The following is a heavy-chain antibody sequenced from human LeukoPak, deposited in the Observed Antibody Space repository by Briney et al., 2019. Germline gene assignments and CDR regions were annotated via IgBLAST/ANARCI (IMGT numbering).Heavy chain of an antibody. CDR2: INTNTGNP. J-gene: IGHJ4*02. CDR1: GGSFSSYV. CDR3: ARDREQQLEDEAIDY. V-gene: IGHV7-4-1*02. D-gene: IGHD6-13*01. Sequence: ASVKVSCKASGGSFSSYVITWVRQAPGQGLEWMGWINTNTGNPTYAQGFTGRFVFSLDTSVSTAYLQISSLKAEDTAVYYCARDREQQLEDEAIDYWGQGTLVTVSS.